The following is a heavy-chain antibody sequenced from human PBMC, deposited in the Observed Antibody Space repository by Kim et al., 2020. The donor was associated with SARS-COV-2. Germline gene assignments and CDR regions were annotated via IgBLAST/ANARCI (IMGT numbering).Heavy chain of an antibody. Sequence: DYAEPVKGSFTIASDDSKNTLYLQMSSLQTEDTAVYYCTTFPVLGLTAFDIWGQGTMVTVSS. D-gene: IGHD3-10*01. CDR3: TTFPVLGLTAFDI. V-gene: IGHV3-15*01. J-gene: IGHJ3*02.